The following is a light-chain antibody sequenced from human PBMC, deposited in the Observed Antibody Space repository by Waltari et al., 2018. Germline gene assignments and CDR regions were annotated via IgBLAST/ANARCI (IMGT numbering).Light chain of an antibody. Sequence: EIVLTQSPATLSLSPGEGAPLSCRASQSVGRFLAWYQQKPGQAPRLLIYDASNRATGIPARFSASGSGTDFTLTLSSLEPEDFAVYYCQQRSSWPYSFGQGTKLEIK. J-gene: IGKJ2*03. V-gene: IGKV3-11*01. CDR3: QQRSSWPYS. CDR1: QSVGRF. CDR2: DAS.